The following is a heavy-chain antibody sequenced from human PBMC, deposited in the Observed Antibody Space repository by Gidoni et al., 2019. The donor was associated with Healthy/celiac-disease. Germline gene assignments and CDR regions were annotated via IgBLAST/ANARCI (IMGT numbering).Heavy chain of an antibody. CDR1: GGSISSYY. CDR2: IYYSGRT. J-gene: IGHJ4*02. V-gene: IGHV4-59*01. CDR3: ARGVWFGEYHY. D-gene: IGHD3-10*01. Sequence: QVQLQESGPGLVKPSETLSLTCTVSGGSISSYYWSWIRQPPGKGLEWIGYIYYSGRTNYNPSLKSRVTISVDTSKNQFSLKLSSVTAADTAVYYCARGVWFGEYHYWGQGTLVTVSS.